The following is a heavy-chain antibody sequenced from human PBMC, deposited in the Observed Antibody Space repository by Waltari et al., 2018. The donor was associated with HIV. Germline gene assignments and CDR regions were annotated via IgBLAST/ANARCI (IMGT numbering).Heavy chain of an antibody. CDR2: IKQDGSQK. J-gene: IGHJ4*02. CDR1: GFTFADHW. D-gene: IGHD2-21*02. CDR3: VRSVGGNSAY. Sequence: EVQLVESGGGLVQPGGSLSIACAAYGFTFADHWMTWVRQAPGKGLEWVANIKQDGSQKYYVDSVKGRFTISRDNAKNALYLQMNSLGAEDTAVYYCVRSVGGNSAYWGQGTLVTVSS. V-gene: IGHV3-7*01.